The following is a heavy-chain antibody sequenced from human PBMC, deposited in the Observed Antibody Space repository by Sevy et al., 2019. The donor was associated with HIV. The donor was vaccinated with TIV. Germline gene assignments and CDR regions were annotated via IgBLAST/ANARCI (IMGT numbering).Heavy chain of an antibody. CDR2: ISSSGTI. D-gene: IGHD3-16*01. CDR1: GFTFSTYT. CDR3: AREADVGPYYFDS. J-gene: IGHJ4*02. V-gene: IGHV3-48*02. Sequence: GGSLRLSCAASGFTFSTYTMNWVRQAPGKGLEWVSYISSSGTIYYADSVKGQFTISRDNAKNSLYLQMNSLRDEDTAVYYCAREADVGPYYFDSWGQGTLVTVSS.